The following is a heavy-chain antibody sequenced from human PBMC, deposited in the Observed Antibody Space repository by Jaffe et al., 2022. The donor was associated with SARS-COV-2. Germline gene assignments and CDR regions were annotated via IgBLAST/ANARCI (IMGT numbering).Heavy chain of an antibody. J-gene: IGHJ4*02. CDR2: IYYSGST. Sequence: QLQLQESGPGLVKPSETLSLTCTVSGGSISSSSYYWGWIRQPPGKGLEWIGSIYYSGSTYYNPSLKSRVTISVDTSKNQFSLKLSSVTAADTAVYYCARQVVSDYYDSSGYYGVLRYWGQGTLVTVSS. D-gene: IGHD3-22*01. CDR1: GGSISSSSYY. V-gene: IGHV4-39*01. CDR3: ARQVVSDYYDSSGYYGVLRY.